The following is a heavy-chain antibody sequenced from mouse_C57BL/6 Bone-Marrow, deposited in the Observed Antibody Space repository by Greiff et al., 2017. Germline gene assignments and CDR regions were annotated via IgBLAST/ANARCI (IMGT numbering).Heavy chain of an antibody. CDR3: ARGGVVPFDY. CDR2: IDPNSGGT. D-gene: IGHD1-1*01. CDR1: GYTFTSYW. J-gene: IGHJ2*01. Sequence: VQLQQPGAELVKPGASVKLSCKASGYTFTSYWMHWVKQRPGRGLEWIGRIDPNSGGTKYNEKFKRKATLTVDKPSSTAYMQLSSLTSEASAVYDCARGGVVPFDYWCQGTTLTVSS. V-gene: IGHV1-72*01.